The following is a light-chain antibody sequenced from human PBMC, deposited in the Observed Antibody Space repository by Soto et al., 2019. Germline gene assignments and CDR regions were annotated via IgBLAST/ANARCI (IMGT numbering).Light chain of an antibody. CDR2: SNN. V-gene: IGLV1-44*01. CDR1: SSNIGTNT. J-gene: IGLJ3*02. CDR3: AAWDDRLNGPV. Sequence: QLVLTQPPSASGTPGQRVTISCSGTSSNIGTNTVNWYHQLPGTAPKLIMYSNNQRPSGVPDRFSGSKSGTSASLAISGLQSEDEADYHCAAWDDRLNGPVFGGGTKLTVL.